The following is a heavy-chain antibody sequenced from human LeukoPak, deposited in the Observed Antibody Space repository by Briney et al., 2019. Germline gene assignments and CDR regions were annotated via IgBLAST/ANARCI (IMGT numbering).Heavy chain of an antibody. V-gene: IGHV3-48*01. Sequence: GGSLRLSCAASGFTFSSYSMNWVRQAPGKGLEWVSYISSSSSTIYYADSVKGRFTISRDNAKNSLYLQMNSLRAEDTAVYYCARGLIAAAGSEIDYWGQGTLVTVSS. CDR1: GFTFSSYS. CDR3: ARGLIAAAGSEIDY. D-gene: IGHD6-13*01. CDR2: ISSSSSTI. J-gene: IGHJ4*02.